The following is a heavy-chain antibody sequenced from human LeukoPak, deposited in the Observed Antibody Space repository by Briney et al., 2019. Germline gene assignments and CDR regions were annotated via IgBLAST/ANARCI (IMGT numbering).Heavy chain of an antibody. D-gene: IGHD3-10*01. CDR1: GFTFDDYG. CDR2: INWNGGST. V-gene: IGHV3-20*04. Sequence: GGSLRLSCAASGFTFDDYGMSWVRQAPGKGLEWVSGINWNGGSTGYADSVKGRFTISGDNAKNSLYLQMNSLRAEDTAVYYCARAYLSYAMVRTDAFDIWGQGTMVTVSS. CDR3: ARAYLSYAMVRTDAFDI. J-gene: IGHJ3*02.